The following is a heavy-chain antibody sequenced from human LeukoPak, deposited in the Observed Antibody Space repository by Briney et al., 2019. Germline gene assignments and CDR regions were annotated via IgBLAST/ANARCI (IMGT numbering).Heavy chain of an antibody. Sequence: SVQVSCKASVGTFSSYALSWVRQAPGQGGVWVGGIIPIFGTKKYAQTFQGRVTITADKSPSTAYMELSSLRSEDTAVYYCARRRSYYDSSGHTFDIWGQGTMVTVSS. CDR1: VGTFSSYA. J-gene: IGHJ3*02. CDR2: IIPIFGTK. D-gene: IGHD3-22*01. V-gene: IGHV1-69*06. CDR3: ARRRSYYDSSGHTFDI.